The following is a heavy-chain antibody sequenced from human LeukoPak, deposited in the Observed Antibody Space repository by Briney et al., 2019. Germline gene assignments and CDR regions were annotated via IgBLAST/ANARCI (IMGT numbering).Heavy chain of an antibody. D-gene: IGHD3-22*01. J-gene: IGHJ4*02. Sequence: ASVKVSCKASGYTFTNYAMNWVRQAPGQGLEWMGWINTNTGNPTYAQGFTGRFVFSLDTSVTTAYLQISSLKAEDTAVYYCAREEYYDSSAPTNFDYWGQGTLVTVSS. CDR2: INTNTGNP. V-gene: IGHV7-4-1*02. CDR1: GYTFTNYA. CDR3: AREEYYDSSAPTNFDY.